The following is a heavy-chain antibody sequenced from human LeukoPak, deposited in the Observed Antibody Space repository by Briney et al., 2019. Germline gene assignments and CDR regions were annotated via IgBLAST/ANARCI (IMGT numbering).Heavy chain of an antibody. CDR2: INQDGSGA. CDR1: GLTFSDDW. CDR3: ARGLRWPDF. J-gene: IGHJ4*02. D-gene: IGHD4-23*01. Sequence: PXGSXRLSCKTSGLTFSDDWMNWVRQAPGKGPEGVANINQDGSGASYVDSVRGRFTISRDNAKKSVYLQMNSLRADDTAIYYCARGLRWPDFWGQGTLVTVSS. V-gene: IGHV3-7*03.